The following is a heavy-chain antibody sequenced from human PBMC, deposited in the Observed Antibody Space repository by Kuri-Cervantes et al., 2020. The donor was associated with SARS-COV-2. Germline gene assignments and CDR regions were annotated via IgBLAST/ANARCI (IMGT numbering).Heavy chain of an antibody. CDR3: ARGDYGSGSSFHDVFDI. J-gene: IGHJ3*02. CDR1: GFTFSSYG. D-gene: IGHD3-10*01. Sequence: GESLKISCAASGFTFSSYGMHWVRQAPGKGLVWVSRINSDGSSTSYADSVKGRFTISRDNAKNSLYLQMNSLRDADTAVYHCARGDYGSGSSFHDVFDIWGQGTMVTVSS. CDR2: INSDGSST. V-gene: IGHV3-74*01.